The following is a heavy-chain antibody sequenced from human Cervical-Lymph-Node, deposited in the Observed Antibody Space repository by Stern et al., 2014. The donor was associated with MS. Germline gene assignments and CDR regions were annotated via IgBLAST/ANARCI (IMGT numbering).Heavy chain of an antibody. CDR3: AKVTDTSGFSAFDN. CDR2: ISYVGRYK. V-gene: IGHV3-30*18. Sequence: QEQLVQSGGGVVQPGRSLRLSCAASGFTFSDYGMHWVRQAPGKGLEWVALISYVGRYKYYADSVKGRFTISRDNSKNTLYLQMDSLRAEDTAVYYCAKVTDTSGFSAFDNWGQGTLVTVSS. J-gene: IGHJ4*02. D-gene: IGHD6-19*01. CDR1: GFTFSDYG.